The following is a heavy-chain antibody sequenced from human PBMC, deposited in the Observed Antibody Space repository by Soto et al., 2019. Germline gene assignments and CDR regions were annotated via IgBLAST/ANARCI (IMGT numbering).Heavy chain of an antibody. J-gene: IGHJ6*02. V-gene: IGHV3-53*01. CDR3: ARVIRLRWYHIPSGYYYGMDV. D-gene: IGHD4-17*01. Sequence: EVQLVESGGGLIQPGGSLRLSCAASGFTVSSNYMSWVRQAPGKGLEWVSVIYSGGSTYYADSVKGRFTISRDNSKNTLYLQMNSLRAEDTAVYYCARVIRLRWYHIPSGYYYGMDVWGQGTTVTVSS. CDR1: GFTVSSNY. CDR2: IYSGGST.